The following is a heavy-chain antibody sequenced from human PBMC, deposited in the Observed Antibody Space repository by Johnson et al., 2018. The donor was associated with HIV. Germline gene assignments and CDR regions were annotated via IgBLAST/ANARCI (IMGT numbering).Heavy chain of an antibody. D-gene: IGHD3-22*01. J-gene: IGHJ3*02. CDR3: AKETRDSRGAFDI. Sequence: QMQLVESGGDVVQPGGSLRLSCAASGFSFSSYGIHWVRQAPGKGLEWVAFTQYDGSNNYSVDSVTGRFTISRDNAKKAVYLQMNNLRAEDTAVYFCAKETRDSRGAFDIWGQGTMVTVSS. V-gene: IGHV3-30*02. CDR1: GFSFSSYG. CDR2: TQYDGSNN.